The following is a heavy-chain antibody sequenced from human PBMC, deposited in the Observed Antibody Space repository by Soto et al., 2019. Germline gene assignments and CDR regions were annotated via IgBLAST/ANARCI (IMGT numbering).Heavy chain of an antibody. CDR1: GFTFSSYW. CDR2: INSDGSST. D-gene: IGHD3-22*01. V-gene: IGHV3-74*01. CDR3: ARVEYYYDSSGYSDFDY. J-gene: IGHJ4*02. Sequence: EVQLVESGGGLVQPGGSLRLSCAASGFTFSSYWMHWFRQAPGKGLGWVSRINSDGSSTSYADSVKGRFTISRDNAKNTLYLQMNSLRAEDTAVYYCARVEYYYDSSGYSDFDYWGQGTLVTVSS.